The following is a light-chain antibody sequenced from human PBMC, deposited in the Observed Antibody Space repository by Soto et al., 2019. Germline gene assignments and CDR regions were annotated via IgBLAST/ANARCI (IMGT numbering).Light chain of an antibody. CDR1: QTISSW. V-gene: IGKV1-5*03. CDR2: KAS. CDR3: QHYKSYSEA. J-gene: IGKJ1*01. Sequence: DIQMTQSPSTLSGSVGDRVTITCRASQTISSWLAWYQQKPGKAPKLLIYKASTLKSGVPSRFSCSGSGTEFTLTISSLQPDDFATYYCQHYKSYSEAFGQGSKVELK.